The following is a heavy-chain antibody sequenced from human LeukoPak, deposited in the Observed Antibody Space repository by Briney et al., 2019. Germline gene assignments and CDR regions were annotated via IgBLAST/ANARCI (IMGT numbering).Heavy chain of an antibody. J-gene: IGHJ6*04. CDR2: IIPIFGTA. CDR1: GGTFSSYA. CDR3: ARSRKGITIFGVVIASLDV. Sequence: SVKVSCKASGGTFSSYAISWVRQAPGQGLEWVGGIIPIFGTANYAQKFQGRVTITTDESTSTAYMELSSLRSEDTAVYYCARSRKGITIFGVVIASLDVWGKGTTVTVSS. V-gene: IGHV1-69*05. D-gene: IGHD3-3*01.